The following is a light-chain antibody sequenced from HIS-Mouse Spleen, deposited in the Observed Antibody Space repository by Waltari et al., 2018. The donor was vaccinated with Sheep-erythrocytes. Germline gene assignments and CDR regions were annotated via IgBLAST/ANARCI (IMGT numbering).Light chain of an antibody. CDR1: QGISSA. CDR2: DAS. CDR3: QQFNNYPRT. J-gene: IGKJ1*01. V-gene: IGKV1D-13*01. Sequence: AIQLTQSPSSLSASVGDRVTITCRASQGISSALAWYQQKPGKAPKLLIYDASSLESGVPSRFSSSGSGIDFTLTISSLQPEDFATYYCQQFNNYPRTFGQGTKVEIK.